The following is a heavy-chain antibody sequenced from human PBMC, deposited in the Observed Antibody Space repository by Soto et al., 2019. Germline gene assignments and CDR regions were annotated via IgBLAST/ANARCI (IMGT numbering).Heavy chain of an antibody. J-gene: IGHJ4*02. CDR1: GGSISSYY. CDR2: IYYSGST. V-gene: IGHV4-59*01. CDR3: ARGLPTTVTNFDY. D-gene: IGHD4-4*01. Sequence: QVQLQESGPGLVKPSETLSLTCTVSGGSISSYYWSWIRQPPGKGLEWIGYIYYSGSTNYNPSLKSRVTISVDTSKNQFSLKLSSETAADTAVYYCARGLPTTVTNFDYWGQGTLVTVSS.